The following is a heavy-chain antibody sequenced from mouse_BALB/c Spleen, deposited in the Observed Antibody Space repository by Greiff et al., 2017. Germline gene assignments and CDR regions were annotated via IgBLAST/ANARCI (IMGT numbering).Heavy chain of an antibody. V-gene: IGHV1-7*01. D-gene: IGHD3-2*01. CDR2: FNPSTGYT. Sequence: VQLQESGAELAKPGASVKMSCKASGYTFTSYWMHWVKQRPGQGLEWIGYFNPSTGYTEYNQKFKDKATLTADKSSSTAYMQLSSLTSEDSAVYYCARFRQLGLRHFDYWGQGTTLTVSS. CDR1: GYTFTSYW. CDR3: ARFRQLGLRHFDY. J-gene: IGHJ2*01.